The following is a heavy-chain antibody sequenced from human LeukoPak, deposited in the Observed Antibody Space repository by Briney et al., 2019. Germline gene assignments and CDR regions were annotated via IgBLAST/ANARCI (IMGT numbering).Heavy chain of an antibody. Sequence: SETLSLTCTVSGGSISSSSYYWGWIRQPPGKGLEWIGSIYYSGSTYYNPSLKSRVTISVDTSKNQFSLKLSSVTAADTAVYYCARQGSDCSSTSCYEDYYYYMDVWGKGTTVTVSS. CDR1: GGSISSSSYY. V-gene: IGHV4-39*01. CDR3: ARQGSDCSSTSCYEDYYYYMDV. J-gene: IGHJ6*03. CDR2: IYYSGST. D-gene: IGHD2-2*01.